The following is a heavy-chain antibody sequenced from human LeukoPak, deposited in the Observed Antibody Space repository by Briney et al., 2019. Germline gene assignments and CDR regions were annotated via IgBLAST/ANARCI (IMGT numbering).Heavy chain of an antibody. CDR3: ARVGSSSWYATAAYYFDY. CDR2: IYYSGST. CDR1: GGSISSGGYY. V-gene: IGHV4-61*08. J-gene: IGHJ4*02. Sequence: PSQTLSLTCTVSGGSISSGGYYWSWIRQPPGKELEWIGYIYYSGSTNYNPSLESRVTMSVDTSKNQFSLKLTSVTAADTAVYYCARVGSSSWYATAAYYFDYWGQGTLVTVSS. D-gene: IGHD6-13*01.